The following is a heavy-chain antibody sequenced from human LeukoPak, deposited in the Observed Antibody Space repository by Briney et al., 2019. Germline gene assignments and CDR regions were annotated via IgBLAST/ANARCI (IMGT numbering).Heavy chain of an antibody. Sequence: GASVKVSCKASGYTFTSYGISWVRQAPGQGLEWMGWISAYNGNTNYAQKLQGRVTMTTDTSTSTAYMELSSLRSEDTAVYYCARDWTMVELGYYGSGSYYNTYGMDVWGQGTTVTVSS. J-gene: IGHJ6*02. D-gene: IGHD3-10*01. CDR1: GYTFTSYG. CDR2: ISAYNGNT. V-gene: IGHV1-18*01. CDR3: ARDWTMVELGYYGSGSYYNTYGMDV.